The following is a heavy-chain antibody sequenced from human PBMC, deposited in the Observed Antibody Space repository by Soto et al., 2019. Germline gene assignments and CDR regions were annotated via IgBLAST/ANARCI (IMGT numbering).Heavy chain of an antibody. CDR1: GGSISSSSYY. D-gene: IGHD4-17*01. J-gene: IGHJ4*02. Sequence: SETLSLTCTVSGGSISSSSYYWGWIRQPPGKGLEWIGSIYYSGSTYYNPSLKSRVTISVDTSKNQFSLKLSSVTAADTAVYYCARGHDYGTYYFDYWGQGTLVTVSS. CDR3: ARGHDYGTYYFDY. CDR2: IYYSGST. V-gene: IGHV4-39*01.